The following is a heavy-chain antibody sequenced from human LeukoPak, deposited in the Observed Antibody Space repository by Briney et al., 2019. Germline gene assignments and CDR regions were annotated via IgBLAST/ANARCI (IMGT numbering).Heavy chain of an antibody. J-gene: IGHJ6*02. CDR3: ARDRYFYYYGMDV. V-gene: IGHV3-11*05. CDR1: GFTFSRYW. CDR2: INPRSTYT. Sequence: GGSLRLSCGASGFTFSRYWMSWVRQAPGKGLEWVSYINPRSTYTNYADSVKGRFTVSRDNAKNSLYLQMDSLRADDTAMYYCARDRYFYYYGMDVWGQGTTVTVSS.